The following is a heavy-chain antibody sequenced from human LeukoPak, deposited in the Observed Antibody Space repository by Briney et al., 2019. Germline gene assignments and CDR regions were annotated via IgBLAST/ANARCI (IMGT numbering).Heavy chain of an antibody. CDR3: ARAALLTGGGYHFDS. Sequence: GGSLRLSCAASGFTFSDYYMTWIRQAPGKGLEWVSSISSDGGAMYYADSVRGRFTVSRDNARNSLYLQMNSLSAEDTAVYFCARAALLTGGGYHFDSWGQGTLVTVSS. CDR2: ISSDGGAM. J-gene: IGHJ4*02. V-gene: IGHV3-11*01. D-gene: IGHD7-27*01. CDR1: GFTFSDYY.